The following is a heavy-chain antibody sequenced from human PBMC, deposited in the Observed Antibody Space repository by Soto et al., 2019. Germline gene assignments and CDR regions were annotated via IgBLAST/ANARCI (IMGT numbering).Heavy chain of an antibody. CDR1: GGSISSSSYY. Sequence: SETLSLTCTVSGGSISSSSYYWGWIRQPPGKGLEWIGSIYYSGSTYYNPSLKSRVTISVDTSKNQFSLKLSSVTAADTAVYYCARLLRGQGRGYSYGGVYWGQGTLVTV. J-gene: IGHJ4*02. V-gene: IGHV4-39*01. CDR3: ARLLRGQGRGYSYGGVY. D-gene: IGHD5-18*01. CDR2: IYYSGST.